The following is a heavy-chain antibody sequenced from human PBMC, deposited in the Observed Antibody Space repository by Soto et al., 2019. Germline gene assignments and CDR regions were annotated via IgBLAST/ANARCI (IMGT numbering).Heavy chain of an antibody. CDR2: VIPIFGTT. CDR3: ARSTGTTTAFDI. V-gene: IGHV1-69*18. J-gene: IGHJ3*02. Sequence: QVHLVQSGAEVRKPGSSVRVSCKASGGTFSSYAISWVRQAPGQGLEWMGSVIPIFGTTNYAQTFQGRITITADESTSTVYMELSSLRSEDTAVYYCARSTGTTTAFDIWGQGTMLTVSS. CDR1: GGTFSSYA. D-gene: IGHD1-7*01.